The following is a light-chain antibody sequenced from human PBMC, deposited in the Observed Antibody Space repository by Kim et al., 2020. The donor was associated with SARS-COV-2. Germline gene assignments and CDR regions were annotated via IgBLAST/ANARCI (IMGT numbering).Light chain of an antibody. V-gene: IGLV1-44*01. Sequence: QSVLTQPPSASGTPGQRVTISCSGSRSNIGSNTVNWYQHVPGSAPKLLIYSNIQRPSGVPDRFSASKSGTSASLAISGLQSEDEAEYYCASWDDGLNGHVFGTGTKVTVL. CDR3: ASWDDGLNGHV. CDR2: SNI. CDR1: RSNIGSNT. J-gene: IGLJ1*01.